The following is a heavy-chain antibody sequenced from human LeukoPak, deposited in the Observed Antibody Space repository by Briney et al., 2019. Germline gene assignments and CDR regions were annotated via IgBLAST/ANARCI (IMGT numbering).Heavy chain of an antibody. CDR3: VKDEDWGFGS. D-gene: IGHD7-27*01. V-gene: IGHV3-30*02. J-gene: IGHJ4*02. Sequence: GGSLRLSCAASGFSFRDYGMHWVRRTPGKGLEWVAFIRSDGRDKYYADSVKGRFIISRDTSTNTLYLQMNGLRTEDTAPYYCVKDEDWGFGSWGQGTPVTVSS. CDR2: IRSDGRDK. CDR1: GFSFRDYG.